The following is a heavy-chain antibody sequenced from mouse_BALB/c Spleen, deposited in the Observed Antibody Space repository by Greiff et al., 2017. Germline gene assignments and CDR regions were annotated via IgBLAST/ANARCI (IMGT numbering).Heavy chain of an antibody. CDR1: GFTFSSYA. J-gene: IGHJ4*01. CDR2: ISSGGSYT. CDR3: ARQGYGNYYAMDY. V-gene: IGHV5-9-3*01. Sequence: EVQLVESGGGLVKPGGSLKLSCAASGFTFSSYAMSWVRQTPEKRLEWVATISSGGSYTYYPDSVKGRFTISRDNAKNTLYLQMSSLRSEDTAMYYCARQGYGNYYAMDYWGQGTSVTVAS. D-gene: IGHD2-10*02.